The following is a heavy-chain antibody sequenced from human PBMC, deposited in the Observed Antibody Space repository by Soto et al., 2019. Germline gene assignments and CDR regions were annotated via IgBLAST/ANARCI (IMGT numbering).Heavy chain of an antibody. V-gene: IGHV1-8*01. J-gene: IGHJ6*02. Sequence: APVKVACKASVYAFTSYDINWVRQATGQGPEWMGWMNSKTGNTGYAEKFQGRVTMTRNTSISTAYMELSGLRSDDTAVYYCERSEDGSTSNYYYYGMDVWGQGTTVTVSS. CDR3: ERSEDGSTSNYYYYGMDV. CDR2: MNSKTGNT. CDR1: VYAFTSYD. D-gene: IGHD2-2*01.